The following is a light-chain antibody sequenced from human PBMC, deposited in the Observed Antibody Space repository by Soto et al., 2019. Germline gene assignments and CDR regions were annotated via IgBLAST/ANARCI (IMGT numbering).Light chain of an antibody. V-gene: IGKV3-20*01. J-gene: IGKJ1*01. CDR2: GAS. Sequence: EIVLTQSPGTLSLSPGERATLSCRASQSVSNTYLAWYQQKPGQAPRLLIYGASSRATGIPDRFSGSGSGRDFALTINRLEPEDFAVYYCQQYGSSPWTFGQGTKVEIK. CDR1: QSVSNTY. CDR3: QQYGSSPWT.